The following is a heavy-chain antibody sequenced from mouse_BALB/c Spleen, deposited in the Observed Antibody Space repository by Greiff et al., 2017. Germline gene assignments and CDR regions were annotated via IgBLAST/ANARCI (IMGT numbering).Heavy chain of an antibody. V-gene: IGHV1-87*01. CDR3: ARGEDGYYDAMDY. Sequence: QVQLQQSGAELARPGASVKLSCKASGYTFTSYWMQWVKQRPGQGLEWIGAIYPGDGDTRYTQKFKGKATLTADKSSSTAYMQLSSLASEDSAVYYCARGEDGYYDAMDYWGQGTSVTVSS. CDR2: IYPGDGDT. D-gene: IGHD2-3*01. CDR1: GYTFTSYW. J-gene: IGHJ4*01.